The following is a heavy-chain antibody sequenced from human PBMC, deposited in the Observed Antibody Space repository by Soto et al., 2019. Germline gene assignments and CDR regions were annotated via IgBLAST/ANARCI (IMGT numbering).Heavy chain of an antibody. D-gene: IGHD3-22*01. V-gene: IGHV5-51*01. CDR1: GYSFTNYW. CDR3: ARAPTYYYDSSGYFFDAFDI. Sequence: GESLKISCKGSGYSFTNYWIAWVRQMPGKGLEWMGIIYPGDSDTTYSPSFQGQVTISADKSISTAYLQWSGLKASDTAIYYCARAPTYYYDSSGYFFDAFDIWGQGTMVTV. CDR2: IYPGDSDT. J-gene: IGHJ3*02.